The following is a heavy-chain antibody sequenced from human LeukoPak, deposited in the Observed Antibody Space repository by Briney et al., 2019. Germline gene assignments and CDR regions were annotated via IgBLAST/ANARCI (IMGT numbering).Heavy chain of an antibody. J-gene: IGHJ6*02. CDR3: ARGKVSPSIYYYYGMDV. CDR1: GRSFSGYY. Sequence: SETLSLTCAVYGRSFSGYYWTWIRQPPGKGLEWLGEINHSGSTNYNPSLKSRVTISVDTSKNQFSLKLSSVTAADTAVYYCARGKVSPSIYYYYGMDVWGQGTTDTVSS. CDR2: INHSGST. V-gene: IGHV4-34*01.